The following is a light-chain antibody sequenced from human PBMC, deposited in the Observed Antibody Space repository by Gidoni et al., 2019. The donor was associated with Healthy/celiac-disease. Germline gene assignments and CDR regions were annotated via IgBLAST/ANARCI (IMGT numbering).Light chain of an antibody. CDR2: GAS. J-gene: IGKJ5*01. CDR1: QSVSSN. CDR3: QQYNNWPPST. V-gene: IGKV3-15*01. Sequence: EIVITQSPATLSVSPGERATLSCRASQSVSSNFAWYQQKPGQAPRRLIYGASTRATGIPARFSGSGSGTEFTLTISSLQSEDVAVYYCQQYNNWPPSTFGQXTRLEIK.